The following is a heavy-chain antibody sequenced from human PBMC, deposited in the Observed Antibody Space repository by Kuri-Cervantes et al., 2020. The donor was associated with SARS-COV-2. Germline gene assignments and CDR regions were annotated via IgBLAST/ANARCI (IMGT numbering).Heavy chain of an antibody. D-gene: IGHD3-10*01. CDR2: INSDGSST. CDR3: ARDLPIVRGVYWYFDL. V-gene: IGHV3-74*01. CDR1: GFTFSSYW. Sequence: GGSLRLSCAASGFTFSSYWMHWVRQAPGKGLVWVLRINSDGSSTSYADSVKGRFTISRDNAKNTLYLQMNSLRAEDTAVYYCARDLPIVRGVYWYFDLWGRGTLVTVSS. J-gene: IGHJ2*01.